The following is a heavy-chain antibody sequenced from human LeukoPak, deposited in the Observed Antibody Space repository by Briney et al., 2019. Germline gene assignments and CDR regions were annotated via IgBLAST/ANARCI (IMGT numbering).Heavy chain of an antibody. CDR2: ISYDGSNK. J-gene: IGHJ4*02. D-gene: IGHD5-24*01. Sequence: GGSLRLSCAASGFTFSSYAMHWVRQAPGKGLEGVAVISYDGSNKYYADSVKGRFTISRDNSKNTLYLQMNSLRAEDTAVYYCARDGEMATSYFDYWGQGTLVTVSS. V-gene: IGHV3-30*01. CDR3: ARDGEMATSYFDY. CDR1: GFTFSSYA.